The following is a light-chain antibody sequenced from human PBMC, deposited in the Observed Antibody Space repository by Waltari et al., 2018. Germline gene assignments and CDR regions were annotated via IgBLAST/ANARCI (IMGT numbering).Light chain of an antibody. CDR1: QAISGY. Sequence: NQLTQSPSSLSASVGDRVTIACRASQAISGYLALYQQKPGKAPKLLIYAASTLQSGVPSRFSGSGSGTDFTLTISSLQPEDFATYYCQQLKSYPITFGQGTRLEIK. V-gene: IGKV1-9*01. CDR3: QQLKSYPIT. CDR2: AAS. J-gene: IGKJ5*01.